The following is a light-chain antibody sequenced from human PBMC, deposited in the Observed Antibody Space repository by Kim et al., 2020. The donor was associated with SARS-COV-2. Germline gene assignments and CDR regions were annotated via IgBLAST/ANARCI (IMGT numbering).Light chain of an antibody. V-gene: IGKV1-39*01. Sequence: ASVGDRVTITCRASQNIRRYLNWYQQRPGKAPKLLMYAASTLQTGVPSRFTGSGSGTDFTLTINNLQPEDFATYYCQQSYITPGTFGQGTKLEIK. CDR2: AAS. CDR1: QNIRRY. CDR3: QQSYITPGT. J-gene: IGKJ2*02.